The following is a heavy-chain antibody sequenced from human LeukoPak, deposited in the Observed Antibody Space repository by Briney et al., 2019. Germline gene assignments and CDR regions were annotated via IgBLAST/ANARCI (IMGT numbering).Heavy chain of an antibody. CDR1: GFTLSRNW. CDR3: ARDPSGHIPYDSSGYDDAFDI. J-gene: IGHJ3*02. V-gene: IGHV3-7*01. CDR2: IKQDGSEK. Sequence: GGSLRLSCAASGFTLSRNWMSWVRQAPGKGLEWVANIKQDGSEKDYVDSVKGRFTISRDNAKNSLYLQMNSLRAEDTAVYYCARDPSGHIPYDSSGYDDAFDIWGQGTMVTVSS. D-gene: IGHD3-22*01.